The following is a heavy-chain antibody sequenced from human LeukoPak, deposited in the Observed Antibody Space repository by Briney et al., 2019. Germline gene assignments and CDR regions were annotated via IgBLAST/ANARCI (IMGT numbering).Heavy chain of an antibody. CDR2: ISYDGSNK. J-gene: IGHJ6*03. CDR3: AKDSGPGYYMDV. V-gene: IGHV3-30*04. Sequence: GRSLRLSCAASGFTFSSYAMHWVRQAPGKGLEWVAVISYDGSNKYYADSVKGRFTISRDNSKDTLYLQMNSLRAEDTAVYYCAKDSGPGYYMDVWGKGTTVTVSS. CDR1: GFTFSSYA.